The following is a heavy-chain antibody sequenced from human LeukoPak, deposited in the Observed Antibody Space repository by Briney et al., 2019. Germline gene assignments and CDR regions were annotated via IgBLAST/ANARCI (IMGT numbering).Heavy chain of an antibody. D-gene: IGHD3-10*01. V-gene: IGHV1-2*02. CDR3: VRDVTRGGR. J-gene: IGHJ4*02. CDR1: GYTFSGYY. CDR2: INPNNGGT. Sequence: ASVKVSCKASGYTFSGYYMHWVRQAPGQGLEWMGWINPNNGGTNYAQKFQGRVTMTRATSISTAYMELTSLRSDDTAVYYCVRDVTRGGRWGQGTLVTVSS.